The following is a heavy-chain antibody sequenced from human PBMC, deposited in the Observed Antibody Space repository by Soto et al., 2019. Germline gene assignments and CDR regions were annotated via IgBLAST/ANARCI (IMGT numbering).Heavy chain of an antibody. CDR1: GYTFTSYD. V-gene: IGHV1-8*01. J-gene: IGHJ5*02. Sequence: QVQLVQSGAEVKRPGASVKVSCKASGYTFTSYDLNWVRQAPGQGLEWIGWMSPNSGNTGYAQKFQGRVTMTTNTAISTAYMELSSLTSEDTAVYYCARDYGGNSGWFDPWGQGTLVSVSS. D-gene: IGHD4-17*01. CDR3: ARDYGGNSGWFDP. CDR2: MSPNSGNT.